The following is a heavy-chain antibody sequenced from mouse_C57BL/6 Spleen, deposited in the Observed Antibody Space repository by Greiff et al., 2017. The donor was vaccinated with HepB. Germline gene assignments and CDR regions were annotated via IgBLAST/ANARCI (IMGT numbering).Heavy chain of an antibody. D-gene: IGHD1-1*01. CDR2: ISSGSSTI. Sequence: DVHLVESGGGLVKPGGSLKLSCAASGFTFSDYGMHWVRQAPEKGLEWVAYISSGSSTIYYADTVKGRFTISRDNAKNTLFLQMTSLRSEDTAMYYCARPTTDDWYFDVWGTGTTVTVSS. J-gene: IGHJ1*03. CDR3: ARPTTDDWYFDV. V-gene: IGHV5-17*01. CDR1: GFTFSDYG.